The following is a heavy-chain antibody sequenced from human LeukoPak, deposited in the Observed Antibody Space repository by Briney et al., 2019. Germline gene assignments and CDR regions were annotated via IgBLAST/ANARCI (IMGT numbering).Heavy chain of an antibody. V-gene: IGHV1-69*13. J-gene: IGHJ6*04. CDR2: IIPIFGTA. Sequence: ASVKVSCKASGGTFSSYAISWVRQAPGQGLEWMGGIIPIFGTANYAQKFQGRVTITADESTSTAYMELSSLRPEDTAVYYCARTVGDDYYYYYGMDVWGKGTTVTVSS. CDR3: ARTVGDDYYYYYGMDV. D-gene: IGHD2-21*01. CDR1: GGTFSSYA.